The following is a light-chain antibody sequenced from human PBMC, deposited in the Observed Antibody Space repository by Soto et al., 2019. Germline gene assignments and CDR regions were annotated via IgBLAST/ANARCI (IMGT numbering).Light chain of an antibody. V-gene: IGKV3-20*01. CDR1: QSLSSSY. J-gene: IGKJ4*01. Sequence: EIVLTQSPGTLSLSPGERATLSCRASQSLSSSYLAWYQQKPGQAPRLLIYNTSTRATGIPDRFSGSGSGTDFTLTISSLELEDFAVYYCQQYGNSLLTFGGGTKVEIK. CDR2: NTS. CDR3: QQYGNSLLT.